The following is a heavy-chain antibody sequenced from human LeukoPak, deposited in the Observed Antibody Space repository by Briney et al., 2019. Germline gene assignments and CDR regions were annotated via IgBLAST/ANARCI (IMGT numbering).Heavy chain of an antibody. V-gene: IGHV4-59*01. CDR2: IYYSGST. D-gene: IGHD5-18*01. CDR3: ARGRGYSYGDLDY. Sequence: PSETLSLTCTVSGGSMSPYYWNWIRQPPGKGLEWIGYIYYSGSTNYNPSLKSRVTISIDTSKNQFSLKLSSVIAADTAVYYCARGRGYSYGDLDYWGQGTLVTVSS. CDR1: GGSMSPYY. J-gene: IGHJ4*02.